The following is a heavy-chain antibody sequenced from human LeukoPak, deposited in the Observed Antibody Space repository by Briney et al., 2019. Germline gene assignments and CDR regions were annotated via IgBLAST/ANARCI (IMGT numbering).Heavy chain of an antibody. CDR2: IRYDGSNK. Sequence: SGGSLRLSCAASGFTFSSYGMHWVRQAPGKGLEWVAFIRYDGSNKYYADSVKGRFTISRDNAKNSLYLQMNSLRAEDTAVYYCARRLRLVRISPYFDYWGQGTLVTVSS. J-gene: IGHJ4*02. CDR3: ARRLRLVRISPYFDY. CDR1: GFTFSSYG. D-gene: IGHD6-19*01. V-gene: IGHV3-30*02.